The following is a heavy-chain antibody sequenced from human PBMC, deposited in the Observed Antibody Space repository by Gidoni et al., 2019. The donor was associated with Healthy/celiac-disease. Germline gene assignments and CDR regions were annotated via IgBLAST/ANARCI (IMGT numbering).Heavy chain of an antibody. V-gene: IGHV3-23*01. CDR3: ASVDTSMGGFDY. D-gene: IGHD5-18*01. J-gene: IGHJ4*02. CDR1: GFTFSSYA. Sequence: EVQLLESGGGLVQPGGSLRLSCAASGFTFSSYAMSWVRQAPGKGLEWVSAISGSGGSTYYADSLKVRFTISRDNSKNTLYLQMNSLRAEDTAVYYCASVDTSMGGFDYWGQGTLVTVSS. CDR2: ISGSGGST.